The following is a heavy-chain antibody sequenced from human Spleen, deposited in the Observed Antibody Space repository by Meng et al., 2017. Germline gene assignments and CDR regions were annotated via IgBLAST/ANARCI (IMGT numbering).Heavy chain of an antibody. J-gene: IGHJ4*02. CDR3: AKDQATVLPRGIVN. Sequence: SETLSLTCTVSGGSISSSSYYWGWIRQPPGKGLEWIGSIYYSGSTYYNPSLKSRVTISVDTSKNQFSLKLSSVTAADTAVYYCAKDQATVLPRGIVNWGQGTLVTVSS. D-gene: IGHD4/OR15-4a*01. V-gene: IGHV4-39*07. CDR1: GGSISSSSYY. CDR2: IYYSGST.